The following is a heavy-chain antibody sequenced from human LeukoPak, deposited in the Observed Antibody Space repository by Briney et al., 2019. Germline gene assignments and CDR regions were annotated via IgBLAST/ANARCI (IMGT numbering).Heavy chain of an antibody. J-gene: IGHJ4*02. CDR3: ARDYDYAFDY. CDR1: GFTFSSYS. D-gene: IGHD3-16*01. CDR2: ISSSSYYI. Sequence: GGSLRLSCAASGFTFSSYSMNWVRQAPGKGLEWVSSISSSSYYIYYADSVKGRFTIPRDNAKNSLYLQMNSLRAEDTAVYYCARDYDYAFDYWGQGTLVTVSS. V-gene: IGHV3-21*06.